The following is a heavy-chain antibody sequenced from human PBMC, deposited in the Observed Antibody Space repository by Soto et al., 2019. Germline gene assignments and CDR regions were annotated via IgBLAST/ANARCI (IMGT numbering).Heavy chain of an antibody. V-gene: IGHV3-74*01. CDR1: GFTFSNYW. Sequence: EVQLVESGGGSAQPGGSLRLSCAASGFTFSNYWIHWVRQAPGKGPMWVSRINGVGTYTNYADSVRGRFSISRDNSEKTVYLQMKSLRAEEAAMYYFVRDFTSSDFWGQGTPVTVSS. D-gene: IGHD3-3*01. J-gene: IGHJ4*02. CDR2: INGVGTYT. CDR3: VRDFTSSDF.